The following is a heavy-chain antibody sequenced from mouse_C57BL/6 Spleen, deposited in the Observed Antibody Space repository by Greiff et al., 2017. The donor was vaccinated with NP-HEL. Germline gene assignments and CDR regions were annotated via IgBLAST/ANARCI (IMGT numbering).Heavy chain of an antibody. CDR3: ARTTSYYSNHGAMDY. CDR1: GYTFTDYY. D-gene: IGHD2-5*01. Sequence: VQLQQSGPVLVKPGASVKMSCKASGYTFTDYYMNWVKQSHGKSLEWIGVINPYNGGTSYNQKFKGKATLTVDKSSSTAYMELNSLTSEDSAVYYCARTTSYYSNHGAMDYWGQGTSVTVSS. V-gene: IGHV1-19*01. J-gene: IGHJ4*01. CDR2: INPYNGGT.